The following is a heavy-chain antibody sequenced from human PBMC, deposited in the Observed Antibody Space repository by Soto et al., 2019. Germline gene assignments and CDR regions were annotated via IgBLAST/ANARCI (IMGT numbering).Heavy chain of an antibody. D-gene: IGHD2-8*01. V-gene: IGHV4-31*03. CDR2: IYYSGNT. CDR3: ARDPNGGNVLYYGMDV. CDR1: GGSISSGSDY. J-gene: IGHJ6*02. Sequence: TLSLTCTVSGGSISSGSDYWVWIRHHPGKALEWIGFIYYSGNTYYHPSLQSRITISIDTSKNQFSLKLSSVTAADTAVYYCARDPNGGNVLYYGMDVWGQGTTVTVSS.